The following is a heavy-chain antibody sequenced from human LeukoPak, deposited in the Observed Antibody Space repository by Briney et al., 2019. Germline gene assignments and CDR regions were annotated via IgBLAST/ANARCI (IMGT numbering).Heavy chain of an antibody. D-gene: IGHD4-17*01. J-gene: IGHJ3*02. V-gene: IGHV4-59*11. CDR2: ISYIGST. CDR3: ARDPTTVTKGLDI. CDR1: GGSFSSHY. Sequence: SETLSLTCTGSGGSFSSHYWSWIRQPPGKGLEWIGYISYIGSTNYNPSLKSRVTISVDTSKNQFSLKLSSVTAADTAVYYCARDPTTVTKGLDIWGQGTMVTVSS.